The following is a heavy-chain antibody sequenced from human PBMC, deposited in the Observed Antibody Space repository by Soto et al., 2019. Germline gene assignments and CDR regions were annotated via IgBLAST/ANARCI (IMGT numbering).Heavy chain of an antibody. D-gene: IGHD2-21*02. J-gene: IGHJ3*02. CDR2: INHSGST. Sequence: SETLSLTCAVYGGSFSGYYWSWIRQPPGKGLEWIGEINHSGSTNYNPSLKSRVTISVDTSKNQFSLKLSSVTAADTAVYYCARLIVVVTAMPAFDIWGQGTMVTVS. CDR1: GGSFSGYY. V-gene: IGHV4-34*01. CDR3: ARLIVVVTAMPAFDI.